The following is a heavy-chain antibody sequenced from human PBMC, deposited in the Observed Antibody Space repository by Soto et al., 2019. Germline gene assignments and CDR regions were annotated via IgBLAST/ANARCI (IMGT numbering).Heavy chain of an antibody. D-gene: IGHD3-10*01. CDR1: GNTFTSYD. J-gene: IGHJ4*02. CDR3: ARGRASGSYYLLDY. Sequence: QVQLVQSGAEVKKPGASVKVSCKASGNTFTSYDINWVRQATGHGLEWMGWINPNSGNIGYAQKFQGRVTMTRDTAIRTAYMEVSRLRSDDTAVYYRARGRASGSYYLLDYWGQGTLVTVAS. CDR2: INPNSGNI. V-gene: IGHV1-8*01.